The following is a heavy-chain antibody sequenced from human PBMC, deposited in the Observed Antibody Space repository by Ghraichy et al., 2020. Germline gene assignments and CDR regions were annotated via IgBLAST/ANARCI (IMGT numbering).Heavy chain of an antibody. CDR3: ATSYYDYVWGSYRPANFDY. Sequence: ASVKVSCKVSGYTLTELSMHWVRQAPGKGLEWMGGFDPEDGETIYPQKFQGRVTMTEDTSTDTAYMELSSLRSEDTAVYYCATSYYDYVWGSYRPANFDYWGQGTLVTVSS. CDR2: FDPEDGET. J-gene: IGHJ4*02. D-gene: IGHD3-16*02. V-gene: IGHV1-24*01. CDR1: GYTLTELS.